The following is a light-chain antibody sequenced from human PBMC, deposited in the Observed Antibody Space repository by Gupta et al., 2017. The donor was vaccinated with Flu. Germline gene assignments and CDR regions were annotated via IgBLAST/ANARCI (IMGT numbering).Light chain of an antibody. CDR1: SSDIGSYNY. Sequence: QSALTPPASVSGSPVQSITISCTGTSSDIGSYNYVSWYQQHPGQAPKLLIYGVTNRPSGVSNRFSASKSGDTASLTISGLQAEDEADYYCSSCRSSSTLVFGGGTKLTVL. CDR3: SSCRSSSTLV. CDR2: GVT. J-gene: IGLJ2*01. V-gene: IGLV2-14*01.